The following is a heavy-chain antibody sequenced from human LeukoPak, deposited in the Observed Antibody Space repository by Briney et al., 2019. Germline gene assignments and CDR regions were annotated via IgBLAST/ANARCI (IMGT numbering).Heavy chain of an antibody. CDR3: GGYLNSGPLDY. Sequence: GGSLTLSCAASGFTFSRYWMSWVRQAPGKGLEWVANIKYDESEKHYEGSVKGRVTISRDNARNSLYLQMNNLRAEDTAVYYCGGYLNSGPLDYWGQGIQVTVSS. V-gene: IGHV3-7*01. D-gene: IGHD6-19*01. CDR2: IKYDESEK. J-gene: IGHJ4*02. CDR1: GFTFSRYW.